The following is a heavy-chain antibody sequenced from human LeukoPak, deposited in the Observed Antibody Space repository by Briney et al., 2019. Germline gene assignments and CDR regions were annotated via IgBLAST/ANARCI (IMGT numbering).Heavy chain of an antibody. CDR2: VSGSGGST. V-gene: IGHV3-23*01. J-gene: IGHJ4*02. D-gene: IGHD5-24*01. CDR3: ARSRPDGYNRRSFDY. Sequence: PGGSLRLSCAASGFNFSTYGMSWVRQAPGKGLEWVSLVSGSGGSTYYGDSVKGRFTISRDNSKNTLYLQMNSLRADDTAVYYCARSRPDGYNRRSFDYWGQGTLVTVSS. CDR1: GFNFSTYG.